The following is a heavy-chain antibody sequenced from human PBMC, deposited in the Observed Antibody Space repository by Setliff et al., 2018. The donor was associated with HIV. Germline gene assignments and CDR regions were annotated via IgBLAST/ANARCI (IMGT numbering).Heavy chain of an antibody. V-gene: IGHV4-39*01. Sequence: SETLSLTCSVSGGSITSSGYHWGWIRQPPGKELEWIGNIYYSGDTFYNASLRSRLTLSVDTSKNQFSLKLNSVTASDTAMYYCTRHRRPPWDAFDIWGQGTMVTVSS. CDR3: TRHRRPPWDAFDI. CDR1: GGSITSSGYH. CDR2: IYYSGDT. J-gene: IGHJ3*02.